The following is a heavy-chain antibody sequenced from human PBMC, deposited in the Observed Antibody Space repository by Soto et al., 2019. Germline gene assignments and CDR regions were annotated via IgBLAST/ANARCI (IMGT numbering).Heavy chain of an antibody. CDR3: AHGSCSSADCYPNPYLDY. Sequence: QITLKESGPTLVKPTQTLTLTCTFSGFSLSTTAEGVGWIRQPPGKALEWLALIYWDDDERYSPSLKSRLTITKDTSKIQVVLTMTIVNPVDTATYYCAHGSCSSADCYPNPYLDYWGQGILVTVSS. D-gene: IGHD2-2*01. CDR2: IYWDDDE. J-gene: IGHJ4*02. V-gene: IGHV2-5*02. CDR1: GFSLSTTAEG.